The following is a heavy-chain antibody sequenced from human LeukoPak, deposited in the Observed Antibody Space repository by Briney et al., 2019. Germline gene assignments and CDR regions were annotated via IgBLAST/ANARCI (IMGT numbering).Heavy chain of an antibody. J-gene: IGHJ4*02. CDR2: ISYDGSNK. CDR1: GFTFSSYA. V-gene: IGHV3-30-3*01. D-gene: IGHD6-13*01. CDR3: ARGCSFTFDY. Sequence: GGSLRLSCAASGFTFSSYAMHWVRQAPGKGLEWVAVISYDGSNKYYADSVKGRFTISRDNSKNTLYLQVNSLRAEDTAVYYCARGCSFTFDYWGQGTLVTVSS.